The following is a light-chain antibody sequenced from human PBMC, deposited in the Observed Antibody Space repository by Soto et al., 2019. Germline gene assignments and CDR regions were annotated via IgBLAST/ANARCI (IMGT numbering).Light chain of an antibody. CDR1: QSLSSTY. CDR2: GAS. CDR3: QHYGTSLRT. J-gene: IGKJ1*01. Sequence: EIVLTQSPGTLSLSPGERATLSCRASQSLSSTYLAWYQQKPGQAPRLLIYGASSRATGIPDRFSGSGSGTDFALTISRLEPEDFSVYYCQHYGTSLRTFGQGNKVEIK. V-gene: IGKV3-20*01.